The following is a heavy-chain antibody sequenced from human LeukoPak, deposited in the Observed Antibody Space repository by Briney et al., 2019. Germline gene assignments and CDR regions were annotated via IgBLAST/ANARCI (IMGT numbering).Heavy chain of an antibody. D-gene: IGHD3-22*01. V-gene: IGHV3-53*01. CDR2: IYSGGST. J-gene: IGHJ3*02. Sequence: GGSLRLSCAASGFTVSSNYMSWVRQAPGKGLEWVSVIYSGGSTYYADSVKGRFTISRDNSKNTLYLQMNSLRAEDTAVYYCASQVVVKAFDIWGQGTMVTVSS. CDR1: GFTVSSNY. CDR3: ASQVVVKAFDI.